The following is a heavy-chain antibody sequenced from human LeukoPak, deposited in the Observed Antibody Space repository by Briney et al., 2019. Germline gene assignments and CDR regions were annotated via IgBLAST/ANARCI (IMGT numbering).Heavy chain of an antibody. D-gene: IGHD7-27*01. Sequence: PSETLSLTCAVSGGSFSGYYWSWIRQPPGKGLEWIGEINHSGSTNYNPSLKSRVTISVDTSKNQFSLKLSSVTAADTAVYYCARTQDETGDSGSPYYFDYWGQGTLVTVSS. CDR1: GGSFSGYY. CDR2: INHSGST. J-gene: IGHJ4*02. V-gene: IGHV4-34*01. CDR3: ARTQDETGDSGSPYYFDY.